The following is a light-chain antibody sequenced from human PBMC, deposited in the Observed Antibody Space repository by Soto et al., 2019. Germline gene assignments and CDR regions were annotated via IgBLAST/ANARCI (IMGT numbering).Light chain of an antibody. CDR2: GAS. J-gene: IGKJ4*01. V-gene: IGKV3-15*01. Sequence: EIVMTQSPATLSVSPGERASLSCRASQSVSSNLAWYQQKPGQAPRLLIYGASTRDTGIPARFSGSGSGTESALTISSLQSEDFAVYYCQKYNNWSLTFGGGTKVEIK. CDR1: QSVSSN. CDR3: QKYNNWSLT.